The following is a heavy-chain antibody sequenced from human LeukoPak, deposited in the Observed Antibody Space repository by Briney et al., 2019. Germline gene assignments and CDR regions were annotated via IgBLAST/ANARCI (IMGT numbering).Heavy chain of an antibody. CDR3: AREVRSAWASFDP. V-gene: IGHV4-39*07. CDR1: GGSISSSNYY. J-gene: IGHJ5*02. D-gene: IGHD1-26*01. CDR2: IHYSGST. Sequence: PSETLSLTCTVSGGSISSSNYYWGWIRQPPGKGLEWIGSIHYSGSTYYNPSLKSRVTISEDTSKNQFSLKLSSVTAADTAVYYCAREVRSAWASFDPWGQGTLVTVSS.